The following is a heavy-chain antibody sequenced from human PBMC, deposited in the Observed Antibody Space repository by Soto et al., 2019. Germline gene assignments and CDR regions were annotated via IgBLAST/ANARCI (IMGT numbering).Heavy chain of an antibody. D-gene: IGHD1-1*01. CDR2: MSHSGGT. CDR3: ARVERGTATTVVDAFDI. Sequence: QVQLQQWGAGLLKPSETLSLTCAVYGGFVSSGSYYWSWIRQPLGKGLEWIGEMSHSGGTPFNQSLKSRVTLPVDTSTNQCSLTMSSVTAADPALYYCARVERGTATTVVDAFDIWGPGTMVTVSS. J-gene: IGHJ3*02. V-gene: IGHV4-34*01. CDR1: GGFVSSGSYY.